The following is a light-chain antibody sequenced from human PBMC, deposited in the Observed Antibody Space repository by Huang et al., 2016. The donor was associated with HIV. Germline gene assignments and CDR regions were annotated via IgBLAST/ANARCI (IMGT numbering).Light chain of an antibody. CDR2: GTS. Sequence: EIVMTQSPATLSVSPGKRATLPCRASQSVSSNLAWYQQKPGQAPRLLIYGTSTRATGISDRFSGSGSGTGFTLTINSLQSEDFAIYYCQQYNNWPGTFGQGTKVEIK. J-gene: IGKJ1*01. V-gene: IGKV3-15*01. CDR3: QQYNNWPGT. CDR1: QSVSSN.